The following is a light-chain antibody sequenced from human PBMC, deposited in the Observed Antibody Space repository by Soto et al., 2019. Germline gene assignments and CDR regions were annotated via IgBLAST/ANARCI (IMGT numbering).Light chain of an antibody. CDR2: DVS. V-gene: IGLV2-14*01. Sequence: QSVLTQPASVSGSPGQSITISCTGTSSDIGGSNSVSWYQQHPGNAPKLLIYDVSNWTSGVANRFSGSKSGNTATLTIPGLQAEDEADYYCSSYTCVTSTPVVFGGGTKLTVL. CDR1: SSDIGGSNS. CDR3: SSYTCVTSTPVV. J-gene: IGLJ2*01.